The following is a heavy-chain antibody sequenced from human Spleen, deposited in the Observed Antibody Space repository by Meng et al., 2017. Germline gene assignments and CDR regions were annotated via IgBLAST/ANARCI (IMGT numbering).Heavy chain of an antibody. J-gene: IGHJ4*02. V-gene: IGHV3-23*01. CDR1: GFTFDTYA. CDR3: ARKYYTDGTGYYSFDY. Sequence: GGSLRLSCAASGFTFDTYAMSWVRQTPGKGLEWVSAVSGNGDITSYADSVKGRFTISRDNSKDTLYLQLNSLRAEDTAVYYCARKYYTDGTGYYSFDYWGQGSLVTVSS. CDR2: VSGNGDIT. D-gene: IGHD3-22*01.